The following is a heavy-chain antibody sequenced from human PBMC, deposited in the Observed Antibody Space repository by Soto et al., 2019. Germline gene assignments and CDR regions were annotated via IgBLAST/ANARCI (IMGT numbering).Heavy chain of an antibody. V-gene: IGHV4-31*03. CDR3: ARRQKSAPTVHWFFDL. CDR2: IYSIGTT. CDR1: GDSILNGGYY. Sequence: SETLSLTCSVSGDSILNGGYYWTWIRQHPGKGLEWIGYIYSIGTTFYNPSLKSRVSISVDVSKNLFSLTLTSATAADTAVYYCARRQKSAPTVHWFFDLWGRGTLVTVSS. J-gene: IGHJ2*01. D-gene: IGHD6-6*01.